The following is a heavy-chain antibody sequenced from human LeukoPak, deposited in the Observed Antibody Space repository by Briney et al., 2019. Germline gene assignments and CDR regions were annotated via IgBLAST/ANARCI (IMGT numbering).Heavy chain of an antibody. Sequence: SETLSLTCTVSGCSISSYYWSWIRQPPGKGLEWIGYIYYSGSTNYNPSLKSRVTISVDTSKNQFSLKLSSVTAADTAVYYCARYTGYFDWLLLTHDAFDIWGQGTMVTVSS. CDR1: GCSISSYY. D-gene: IGHD3-9*01. V-gene: IGHV4-59*08. CDR3: ARYTGYFDWLLLTHDAFDI. J-gene: IGHJ3*02. CDR2: IYYSGST.